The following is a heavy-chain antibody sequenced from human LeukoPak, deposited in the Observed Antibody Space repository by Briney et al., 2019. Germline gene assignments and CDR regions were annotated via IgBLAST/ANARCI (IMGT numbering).Heavy chain of an antibody. D-gene: IGHD6-19*01. CDR1: GYTFTSYA. J-gene: IGHJ3*02. V-gene: IGHV7-4-1*02. Sequence: ASVKVSCKASGYTFTSYAMNWVRQAPGQGLEWMGWINTNTGNPTYAQGFTGRFVFSLGTSVSTAYLQISSLKAEDTAVYYCARLGQWLDEGGDAFDIWGQGTMVTVSS. CDR3: ARLGQWLDEGGDAFDI. CDR2: INTNTGNP.